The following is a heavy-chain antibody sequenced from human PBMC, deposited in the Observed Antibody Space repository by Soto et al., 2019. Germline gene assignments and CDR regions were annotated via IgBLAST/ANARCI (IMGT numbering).Heavy chain of an antibody. CDR1: GGTFSSYA. D-gene: IGHD3-22*01. CDR2: IIPIFGTA. CDR3: ASLYYYDSSGYYYAPFDY. V-gene: IGHV1-69*06. Sequence: SVKVSCKASGGTFSSYAISWVRQAPGQGLEWMGGIIPIFGTANYAQKFQGRVTITADKSTSTAYMELSSLRSEDTAVYYCASLYYYDSSGYYYAPFDYWGQGTLVTVSS. J-gene: IGHJ4*02.